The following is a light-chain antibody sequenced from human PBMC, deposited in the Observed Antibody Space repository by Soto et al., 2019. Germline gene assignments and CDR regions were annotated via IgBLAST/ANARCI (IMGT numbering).Light chain of an antibody. Sequence: QSVLTQPPSASGSPGQSVTISCTGTSSDVGNYNYVSWYQQHPGKAPKLMIYEVTKRPSGVPDRFSGSKSGNTASLTVSGIKAEDEADYYCSSYAGSKTLFGGGTKLTVL. J-gene: IGLJ3*02. CDR3: SSYAGSKTL. CDR2: EVT. V-gene: IGLV2-8*01. CDR1: SSDVGNYNY.